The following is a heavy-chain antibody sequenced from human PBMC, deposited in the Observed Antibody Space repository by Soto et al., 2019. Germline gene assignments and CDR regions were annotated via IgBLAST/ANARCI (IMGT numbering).Heavy chain of an antibody. CDR2: IYPGDSDT. J-gene: IGHJ6*02. Sequence: PGESLKISCKGSGYSFTSYWIGWVRQMPGKGLEWMGIIYPGDSDTRYSPSFQGQVTISADKSISTAYLQWSSLKASDTAMYYCARHVMVRGVITPLGDLNYYYYGMDVWGQGTTVTVS. V-gene: IGHV5-51*01. CDR1: GYSFTSYW. CDR3: ARHVMVRGVITPLGDLNYYYYGMDV. D-gene: IGHD3-10*01.